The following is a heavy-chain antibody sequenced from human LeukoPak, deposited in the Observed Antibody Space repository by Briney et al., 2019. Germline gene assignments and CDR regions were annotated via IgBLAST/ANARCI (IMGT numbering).Heavy chain of an antibody. CDR2: ISGSGGGT. CDR1: GFTFSSYA. Sequence: GGSLRLSCAASGFTFSSYAMNWVRQAPRKGLEWVSAISGSGGGTYYADSVKGRFTISRDNSKSTLNLQMNSLRAEDTAVYYCAKMDCSGTSCYVFDYWGLGTLVTVSS. V-gene: IGHV3-23*01. D-gene: IGHD2-2*01. J-gene: IGHJ4*02. CDR3: AKMDCSGTSCYVFDY.